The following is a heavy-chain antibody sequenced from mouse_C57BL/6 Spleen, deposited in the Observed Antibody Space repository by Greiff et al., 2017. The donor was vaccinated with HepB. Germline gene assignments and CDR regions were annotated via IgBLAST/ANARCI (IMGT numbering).Heavy chain of an antibody. CDR2: ISYSGST. J-gene: IGHJ3*01. CDR1: GYSITSGYD. CDR3: ARDRTAQVPFAY. V-gene: IGHV3-1*01. Sequence: EVMLVESGPGMVKPSQSLSLTCTVTGYSITSGYDWHWIRHFPGNKLEWMGYISYSGSTNYNPSLKSRISITHDTSKNHFFLKLNSVTTEDTATYYCARDRTAQVPFAYWGQGTLVTVSA. D-gene: IGHD3-2*02.